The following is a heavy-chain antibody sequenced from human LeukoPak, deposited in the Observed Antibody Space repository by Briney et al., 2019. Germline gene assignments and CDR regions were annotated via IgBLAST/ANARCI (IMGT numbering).Heavy chain of an antibody. J-gene: IGHJ6*03. Sequence: SETLSLTCAVYGGSFSGYYWSCIRQPPGKGLEWIGEINHSGSTNYNPSLKSRVTISVDTSKNQFSLKLSSVTAADTAVYYCARVVGYCSSTSCYFDYYYYYMDVWGKGTTVTVSS. CDR3: ARVVGYCSSTSCYFDYYYYYMDV. D-gene: IGHD2-2*01. CDR2: INHSGST. V-gene: IGHV4-34*01. CDR1: GGSFSGYY.